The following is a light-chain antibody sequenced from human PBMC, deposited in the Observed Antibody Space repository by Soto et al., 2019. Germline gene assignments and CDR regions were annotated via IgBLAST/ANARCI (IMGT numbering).Light chain of an antibody. J-gene: IGLJ1*01. Sequence: QSALPQPASVSGSPGQSITISCTGTSSDVGGYNYGSWYQQHPGKAPQLMIYEVSNRPSGVSNRFSGSKSGNTASLTISGLQAEDEADYYCSSYTSSSIDYVFGTGTKVTVL. CDR2: EVS. CDR3: SSYTSSSIDYV. V-gene: IGLV2-14*01. CDR1: SSDVGGYNY.